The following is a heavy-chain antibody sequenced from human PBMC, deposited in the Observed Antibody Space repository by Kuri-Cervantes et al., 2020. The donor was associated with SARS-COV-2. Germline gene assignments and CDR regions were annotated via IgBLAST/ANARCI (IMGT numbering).Heavy chain of an antibody. CDR2: VRRDGSNY. D-gene: IGHD3-3*01. CDR1: GFTFSSYS. CDR3: AKVETASLDY. V-gene: IGHV3-30*02. J-gene: IGHJ4*02. Sequence: GGSLRLSCAASGFTFSSYSMNRVRQAPGKGLEWVGFVRRDGSNYYYADSVKGRFTISRDNSKNPLYLEMNSLRPEDTAVYYCAKVETASLDYWGQGTLVTVSS.